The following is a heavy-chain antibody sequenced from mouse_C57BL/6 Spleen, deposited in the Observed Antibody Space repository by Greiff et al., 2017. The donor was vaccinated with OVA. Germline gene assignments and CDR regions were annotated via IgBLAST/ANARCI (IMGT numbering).Heavy chain of an antibody. Sequence: EVQLVESVAELVRPGASVKLSCTASGFNIKNTYMHWVKQRPEQGLEWIGRIDPANGNTKYAPKFQGKATITADTSSNTAYLQLSSLTSEDTAIYYCARGDYDVGAWFAYWGQGTLVTVSA. CDR3: ARGDYDVGAWFAY. CDR2: IDPANGNT. CDR1: GFNIKNTY. J-gene: IGHJ3*01. D-gene: IGHD2-4*01. V-gene: IGHV14-3*01.